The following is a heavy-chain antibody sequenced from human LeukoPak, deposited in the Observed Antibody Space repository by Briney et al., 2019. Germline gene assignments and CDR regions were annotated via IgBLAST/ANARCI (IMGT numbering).Heavy chain of an antibody. CDR2: ISYDGSNK. CDR1: GFTFSSYA. CDR3: ARHRDIVPTWGRWFGP. J-gene: IGHJ5*02. V-gene: IGHV3-30*04. D-gene: IGHD5-12*01. Sequence: GRSLRLSCAASGFTFSSYAMHWVRQAPGKGLEWVAVISYDGSNKYYADSVKGRFTISRDNSKNTLYLQMNSLRAEDTAVYYCARHRDIVPTWGRWFGPWGQGTLVAVS.